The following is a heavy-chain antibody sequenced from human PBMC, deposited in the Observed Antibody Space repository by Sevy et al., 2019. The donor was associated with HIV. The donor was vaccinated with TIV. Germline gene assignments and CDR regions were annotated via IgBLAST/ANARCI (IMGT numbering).Heavy chain of an antibody. Sequence: GESLKISCKGSGYSFTSYWIGWVRQMPGKGLEWMGIIYPGGSDTRYSPSFQGQVTISADKSISTAYLQWSSLKASDTAMYYCARRVYSSSSSLSLYYYYMDVWGKGTTVTVSS. CDR3: ARRVYSSSSSLSLYYYYMDV. CDR1: GYSFTSYW. CDR2: IYPGGSDT. J-gene: IGHJ6*03. V-gene: IGHV5-51*01. D-gene: IGHD6-6*01.